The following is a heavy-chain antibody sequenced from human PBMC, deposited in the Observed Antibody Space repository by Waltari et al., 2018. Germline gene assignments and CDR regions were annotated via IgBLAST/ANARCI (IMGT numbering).Heavy chain of an antibody. V-gene: IGHV4-4*02. Sequence: QVQLQESGQGLVKPSGTLFLTCAVSGDSISGNYWWSWVRQSPEKGLEWIGQVHHSGKTHYKPSLQSRVTISLDKPKNQFSLNLNSVTAADTAVYYCAGDRAIGLFFDYWGRGTLVTVSS. J-gene: IGHJ4*02. CDR1: GDSISGNYW. CDR3: AGDRAIGLFFDY. CDR2: VHHSGKT. D-gene: IGHD2-2*01.